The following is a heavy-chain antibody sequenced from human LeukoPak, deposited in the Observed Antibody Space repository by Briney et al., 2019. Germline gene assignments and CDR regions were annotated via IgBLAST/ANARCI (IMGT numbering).Heavy chain of an antibody. CDR2: ISSSSSTI. CDR1: GFTFSSYS. Sequence: GGSLRLSCAASGFTFSSYSMNWVRQAPGKWLEWVSYISSSSSTIYYADSVKGRFTISRDNAKNSLYLQMNSLRAEDTAVYYCARDQHGDSFDYLGQGTLVTVSS. D-gene: IGHD4-17*01. V-gene: IGHV3-48*01. CDR3: ARDQHGDSFDY. J-gene: IGHJ4*02.